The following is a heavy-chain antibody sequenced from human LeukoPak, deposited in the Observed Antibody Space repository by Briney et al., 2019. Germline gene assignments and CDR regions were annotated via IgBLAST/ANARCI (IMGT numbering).Heavy chain of an antibody. V-gene: IGHV3-23*01. J-gene: IGHJ3*02. D-gene: IGHD3-10*01. CDR3: VKDTAMLRGISRGGAFDI. CDR2: IRGDSGNT. CDR1: GLTFSSYA. Sequence: SGGSVTLSCAASGLTFSSYAIGWVRHAPGKGREWVSAIRGDSGNTYYTHSVKGRFTLSRDTSKNTLYLQMNSLRGEHTGVYVSVKDTAMLRGISRGGAFDIGGRERMVTVS.